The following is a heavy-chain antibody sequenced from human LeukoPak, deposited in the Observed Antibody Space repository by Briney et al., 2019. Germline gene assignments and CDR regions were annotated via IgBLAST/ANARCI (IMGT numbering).Heavy chain of an antibody. V-gene: IGHV3-48*02. CDR2: ISSSSSTI. Sequence: GGSLRLSCAASGFTFSSYSMNWVRQAPGKGLEWVSYISSSSSTIYYADSVKGRFTISRDNAKNSLYLQMNSLRDEDTAVYYCANDYGDYGQSAFDIWGQGTMVTVSS. D-gene: IGHD4-17*01. J-gene: IGHJ3*02. CDR3: ANDYGDYGQSAFDI. CDR1: GFTFSSYS.